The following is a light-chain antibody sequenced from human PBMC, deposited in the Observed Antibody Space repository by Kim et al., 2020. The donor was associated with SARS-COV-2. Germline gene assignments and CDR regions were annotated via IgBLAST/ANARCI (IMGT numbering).Light chain of an antibody. J-gene: IGLJ1*01. CDR3: SSYTTATSAPYV. Sequence: QSALTQPASMSGSPGQSITISCTGTSSDVGGYNYVSCYQQHPDRAPKFLIYDVSNRPSGVSNRFSGSKSGNTASLTISGLQAEDEADYYCSSYTTATSAPYVFGTGTKVTVL. V-gene: IGLV2-14*03. CDR1: SSDVGGYNY. CDR2: DVS.